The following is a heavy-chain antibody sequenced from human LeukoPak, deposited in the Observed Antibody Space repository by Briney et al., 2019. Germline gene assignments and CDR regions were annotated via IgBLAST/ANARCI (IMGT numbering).Heavy chain of an antibody. J-gene: IGHJ4*02. CDR1: GFTFSSYQ. CDR2: ISSGSSYT. Sequence: GGSLRLSCAASGFTFSSYQINWVRQAPGKGLEWVSYISSGSSYTNYADSVKGRFTISRDNAKNSLYLQMNSLRAEDTAVYYCARGYYYDSSGYYYWGQGTLVTVSS. D-gene: IGHD3-22*01. CDR3: ARGYYYDSSGYYY. V-gene: IGHV3-48*03.